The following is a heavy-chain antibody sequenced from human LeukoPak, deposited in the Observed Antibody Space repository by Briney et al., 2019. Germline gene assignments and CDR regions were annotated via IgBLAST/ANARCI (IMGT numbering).Heavy chain of an antibody. J-gene: IGHJ6*02. CDR2: ISSSSSTI. D-gene: IGHD2-2*01. V-gene: IGHV3-48*01. CDR1: GFTFSSYS. Sequence: PGGSLRLSCAASGFTFSSYSMNWVRQAPGKGLEWVSYISSSSSTIYYADSVKGRFTISRDNAKNSLYLQMNSLRAEDTAVYYCARDQGYCSSTSCYGRYYYYGMDVWGQGTTVTVSS. CDR3: ARDQGYCSSTSCYGRYYYYGMDV.